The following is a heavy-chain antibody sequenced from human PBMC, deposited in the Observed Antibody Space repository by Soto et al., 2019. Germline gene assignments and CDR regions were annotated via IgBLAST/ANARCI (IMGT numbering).Heavy chain of an antibody. CDR2: IGYDGSNK. CDR3: ARDPVNYYGSWTYGMDV. Sequence: PGGSLRLSCAASGLTLSRFAMHWVHQAPGKGLEWVAVIGYDGSNKDYADSVKGRFTISRDNSKNTLYLQMNSLRPEDTAVYYCARDPVNYYGSWTYGMDVWGQGTTVTVSS. D-gene: IGHD3-10*01. J-gene: IGHJ6*02. V-gene: IGHV3-30-3*01. CDR1: GLTLSRFA.